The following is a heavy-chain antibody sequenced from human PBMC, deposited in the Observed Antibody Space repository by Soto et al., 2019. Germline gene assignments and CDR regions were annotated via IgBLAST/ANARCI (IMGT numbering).Heavy chain of an antibody. J-gene: IGHJ1*01. V-gene: IGHV3-30-3*01. CDR2: ISYDGSKK. Sequence: QVQLVESGGGAVQSGRSLRLSCAASGFTFRSYAMSWVRQAPGKGLEWVAVISYDGSKKSYADSAKGRFTISRDNSKNTLDLQMNSRGAEDTGVYYCARDRHTTFGGEIASEGYFQHWGQGTLVSVSS. CDR3: ARDRHTTFGGEIASEGYFQH. CDR1: GFTFRSYA. D-gene: IGHD3-16*01.